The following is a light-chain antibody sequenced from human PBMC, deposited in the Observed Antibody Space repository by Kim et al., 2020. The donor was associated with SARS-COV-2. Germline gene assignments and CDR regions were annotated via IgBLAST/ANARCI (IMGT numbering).Light chain of an antibody. J-gene: IGLJ2*01. V-gene: IGLV1-51*01. CDR2: DTD. CDR3: ATWDSNLRAVI. Sequence: GQRVTMSCSGGASNIGNNYVTCYQHDPGTAPKLVIHDTDDRPSGIPDRFSGSKSGTSATLYITGLQTGDEANYYCATWDSNLRAVIFGGGTQVTVL. CDR1: ASNIGNNY.